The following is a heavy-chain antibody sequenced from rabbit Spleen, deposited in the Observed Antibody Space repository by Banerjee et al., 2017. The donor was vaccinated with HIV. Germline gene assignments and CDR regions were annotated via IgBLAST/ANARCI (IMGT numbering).Heavy chain of an antibody. D-gene: IGHD6-1*01. V-gene: IGHV1S40*01. Sequence: VESGGGLVKPGPSLTLTCKASGFSFSSGYYMSWVRQAPGKGLEWIGCIGTGSGISYYASWAKGRLTISKTSSTTVTLQMTSLTAADTATYFCASAYSDIYFDLWGPGPLVTVS. J-gene: IGHJ4*01. CDR2: IGTGSGIS. CDR3: ASAYSDIYFDL. CDR1: GFSFSSGYY.